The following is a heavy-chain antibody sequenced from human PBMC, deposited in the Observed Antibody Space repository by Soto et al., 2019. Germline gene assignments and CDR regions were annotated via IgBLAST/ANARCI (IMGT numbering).Heavy chain of an antibody. V-gene: IGHV4-31*03. J-gene: IGHJ3*02. Sequence: KTSETLSLTCTVSGGSISSGGYYWSWIRQHPGKGLEWIGYIYYSGSTYYNPSLKSRVTISVDTSKNQFSLKLSSVTAADTAVYYCARDEYYYDSSYAFDIWGQGTMVTVSS. CDR1: GGSISSGGYY. CDR2: IYYSGST. D-gene: IGHD3-22*01. CDR3: ARDEYYYDSSYAFDI.